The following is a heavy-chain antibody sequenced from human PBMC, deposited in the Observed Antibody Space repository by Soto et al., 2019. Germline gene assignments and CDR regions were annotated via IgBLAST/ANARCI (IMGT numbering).Heavy chain of an antibody. CDR2: IFPSGNT. Sequence: PSAPLSLTCTVSGYSISSGGYYWSWIRQHPGKGLEWIGYIFPSGNTVYNPSLKSRVTISVDTSKNQFSLKVTSVTAADAAVYYCARDLKSSHFDFWGQGTQVTVSS. V-gene: IGHV4-31*03. CDR3: ARDLKSSHFDF. CDR1: GYSISSGGYY. J-gene: IGHJ4*02.